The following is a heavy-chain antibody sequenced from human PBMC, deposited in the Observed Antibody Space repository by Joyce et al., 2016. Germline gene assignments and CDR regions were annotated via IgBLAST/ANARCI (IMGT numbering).Heavy chain of an antibody. V-gene: IGHV3-23*01. CDR1: GLILRGDV. Sequence: EVQVLESGGGLVQPGGSLRLSCAVSGLILRGDVIGGVRQAPGKGLEWVSAISISGDSTYYTDSVKGRFTVSRDNSKKILYLQMNTLRAEDTAVYYCAKASLTGYYIGAYYFDYWGQGTLVTVSS. D-gene: IGHD3-9*01. CDR3: AKASLTGYYIGAYYFDY. J-gene: IGHJ4*02. CDR2: ISISGDST.